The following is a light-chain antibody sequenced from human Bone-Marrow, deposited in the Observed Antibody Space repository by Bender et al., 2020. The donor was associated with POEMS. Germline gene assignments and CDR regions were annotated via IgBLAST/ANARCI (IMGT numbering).Light chain of an antibody. V-gene: IGLV2-23*03. J-gene: IGLJ1*01. CDR1: SNDVRVYNL. CDR3: FSYVGTTTFDV. CDR2: EGT. Sequence: QSVLTQPASVSGSPGQSITISCTGTSNDVRVYNLVSWYQQHPGKAPKLIIYEGTQRPSGVSNRFSGSKSGNTASLTISGLQAEDEADYYCFSYVGTTTFDVFGSGTKVTVL.